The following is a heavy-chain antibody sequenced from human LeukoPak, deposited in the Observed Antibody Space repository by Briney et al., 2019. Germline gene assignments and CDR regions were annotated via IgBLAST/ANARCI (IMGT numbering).Heavy chain of an antibody. D-gene: IGHD3-3*02. CDR1: GFTFSDYD. CDR3: ASLVVLAGDMDV. V-gene: IGHV3-11*01. CDR2: ISSSGSTI. Sequence: GGSLRLSCAASGFTFSDYDMSWIRQAPGKGLEWVSYISSSGSTIYYADSVKGRFTISRDNAKNSLYLQMNSLRAEDTAVYYCASLVVLAGDMDVWGKGTTVTVSS. J-gene: IGHJ6*03.